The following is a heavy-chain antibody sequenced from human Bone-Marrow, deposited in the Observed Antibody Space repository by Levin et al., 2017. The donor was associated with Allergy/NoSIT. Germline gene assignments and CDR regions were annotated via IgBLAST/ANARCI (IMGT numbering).Heavy chain of an antibody. CDR2: FNPSGGST. Sequence: VASVKVSCKAAGYTFSNYYIHWVRQAPGQGLEWMGRFNPSGGSTTYAQQFQDRMTMTGDTSTSTGYMELSSLRSEDTAVYYCEATYTNSWPDGFDIWGQGTMVTVSP. J-gene: IGHJ3*02. CDR1: GYTFSNYY. D-gene: IGHD2/OR15-2a*01. V-gene: IGHV1-46*01. CDR3: EATYTNSWPDGFDI.